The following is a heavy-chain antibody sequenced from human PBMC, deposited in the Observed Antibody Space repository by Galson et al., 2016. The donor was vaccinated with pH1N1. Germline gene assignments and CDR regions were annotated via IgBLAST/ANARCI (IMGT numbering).Heavy chain of an antibody. D-gene: IGHD3-22*01. V-gene: IGHV3-33*07. J-gene: IGHJ4*02. CDR3: VRDGDHSSGYGFDY. CDR1: GCSSSNYW. CDR2: ILSIGNE. Sequence: SLRLSCAASGCSSSNYWMCWVRQAPGEGLEWVAVILSIGNEYYTDPGQVRLTISRDNSKNALYLQMNSLRAEDTAVYYCVRDGDHSSGYGFDYWDQGTPLTVSS.